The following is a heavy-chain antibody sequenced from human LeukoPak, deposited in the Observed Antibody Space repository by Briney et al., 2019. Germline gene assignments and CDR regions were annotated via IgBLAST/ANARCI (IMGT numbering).Heavy chain of an antibody. J-gene: IGHJ4*02. D-gene: IGHD3-16*02. CDR2: ISGSGGST. CDR3: AKGPEDYDYVWGSYRGTFDY. CDR1: GFTFSSFP. Sequence: PGGSLRLSCAASGFTFSSFPMSWVRQAPGKGLEWVSAISGSGGSTYYADSVKGRFTISRDNSKNTLYLQMNSLRAEDTAVYYCAKGPEDYDYVWGSYRGTFDYWGQGTLVTVSS. V-gene: IGHV3-23*01.